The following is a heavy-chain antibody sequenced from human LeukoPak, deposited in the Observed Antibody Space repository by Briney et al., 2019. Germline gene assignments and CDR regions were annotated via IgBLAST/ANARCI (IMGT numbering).Heavy chain of an antibody. CDR2: IYSTVTT. Sequence: SETLSLTCSVSGDSISSGGYYWHWIRQHPEKGLEWIGYIYSTVTTYYNPSLTSRLTMSLDTSKNQFSLKVTSVTAADTAVYFCARDRPDTTSPTTVGRFDPWGQGTLVTVSS. CDR3: ARDRPDTTSPTTVGRFDP. J-gene: IGHJ5*02. D-gene: IGHD1-26*01. V-gene: IGHV4-31*03. CDR1: GDSISSGGYY.